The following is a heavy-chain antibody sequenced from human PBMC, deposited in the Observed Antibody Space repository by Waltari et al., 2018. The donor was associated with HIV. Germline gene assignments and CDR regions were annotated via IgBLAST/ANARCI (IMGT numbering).Heavy chain of an antibody. CDR1: GGSFTDDY. V-gene: IGHV4-34*01. D-gene: IGHD5-12*01. CDR2: IDHRGRT. CDR3: ARGTKPAPYNGWPRGAFDI. Sequence: QVQQHQWGAGLLKPSETLALICTVDGGSFTDDYWTWIRQSPRKGLEWIGEIDHRGRTNYNPSLRSRVTISFDMSNNQFSLRLTSVTPSDSAVYFCARGTKPAPYNGWPRGAFDILGQGTVVTVSS. J-gene: IGHJ3*02.